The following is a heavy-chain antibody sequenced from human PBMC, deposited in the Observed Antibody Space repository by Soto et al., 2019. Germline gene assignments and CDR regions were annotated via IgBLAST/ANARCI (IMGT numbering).Heavy chain of an antibody. CDR2: IVVGSGNT. Sequence: GASVKVSCKASGFTSTSSAVQWVRQARGQRLEWIGWIVVGSGNTNYAQKFQERVTITRDMSTSTAYMELSSLRSEDTAVYYCAADDSCPDYYDSSGGMDVWGQGTTVAVSS. CDR1: GFTSTSSA. D-gene: IGHD3-22*01. J-gene: IGHJ6*02. V-gene: IGHV1-58*01. CDR3: AADDSCPDYYDSSGGMDV.